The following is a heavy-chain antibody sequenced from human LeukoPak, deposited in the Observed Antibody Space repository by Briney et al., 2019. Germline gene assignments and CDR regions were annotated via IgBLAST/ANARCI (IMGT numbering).Heavy chain of an antibody. CDR3: ARKSASGNYPLDY. D-gene: IGHD3-10*01. V-gene: IGHV3-48*01. CDR2: ISSSSTII. CDR1: GFTFSSYS. Sequence: GGSLRLSCAASGFTFSSYSFNWVRQAPGKGLEWVANISSSSTIIDHADSVKGRFTISRDNAKNTVFLQMSSLRAEDTALYYCARKSASGNYPLDYWGQGTLVTVSS. J-gene: IGHJ4*02.